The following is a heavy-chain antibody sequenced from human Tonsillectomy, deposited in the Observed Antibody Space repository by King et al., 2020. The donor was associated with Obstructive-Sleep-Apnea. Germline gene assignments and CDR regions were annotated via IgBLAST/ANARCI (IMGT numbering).Heavy chain of an antibody. J-gene: IGHJ3*02. CDR3: ARSPYDDILTGYYNRTFDI. D-gene: IGHD3-9*01. CDR2: IYYSGSS. CDR1: GGSISSFY. Sequence: VQLQESGPGLVKPSETLSLTCTVSGGSISSFYWSWLRQPPGKGLELIGYIYYSGSSSYNPSLKSRVTISVDTSKNQFSLKLTSVTAADTAVYYCARSPYDDILTGYYNRTFDIWGQGTMVTVSS. V-gene: IGHV4-59*08.